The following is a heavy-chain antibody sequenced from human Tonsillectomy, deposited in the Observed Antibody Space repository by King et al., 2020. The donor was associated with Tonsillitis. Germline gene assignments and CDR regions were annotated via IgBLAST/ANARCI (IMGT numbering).Heavy chain of an antibody. CDR1: GFTFSSYA. CDR3: AKDDEKGFYCRGVSCQPSFDS. V-gene: IGHV3-30*18. Sequence: VQLVESGGGVVQPGRSLRLSCEASGFTFSSYAMHWVRQAPGKGLEWVSLISYDGKKMYGDSVKGRFTISRDDSKNTLYLQMNSLRAEDTAVYYCAKDDEKGFYCRGVSCQPSFDSWGQGTLVTVSS. CDR2: ISYDGKK. D-gene: IGHD2-15*01. J-gene: IGHJ4*02.